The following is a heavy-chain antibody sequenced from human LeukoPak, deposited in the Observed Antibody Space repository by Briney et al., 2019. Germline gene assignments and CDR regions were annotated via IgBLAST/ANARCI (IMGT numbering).Heavy chain of an antibody. V-gene: IGHV4-59*01. J-gene: IGHJ6*02. CDR3: ARGRYDFWSGYYTAYYGMDV. Sequence: SAPLSLTCTVSGGSISSYYWSWIRQPPGKGLEWIGYIYYSGSTNYNPSLKSRVTISVDTSKNQFSLKLSSVTAADTAVYYCARGRYDFWSGYYTAYYGMDVWGQGTTVTVSS. CDR1: GGSISSYY. D-gene: IGHD3-3*01. CDR2: IYYSGST.